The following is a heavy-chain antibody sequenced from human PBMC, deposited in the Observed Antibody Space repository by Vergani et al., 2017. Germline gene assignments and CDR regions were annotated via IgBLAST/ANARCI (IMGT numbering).Heavy chain of an antibody. J-gene: IGHJ4*02. V-gene: IGHV3-74*01. CDR1: GFAFDRYW. D-gene: IGHD4-17*01. Sequence: EEQLVESGGGLVQPGGSLRLSCAASGFAFDRYWMHWVRQTPEKGLVWVSRISPDGDITLNGDSVKGRFTIPRDNARTTLYLQMTNLSAEGTSVYYCLTGTTEPYWGQGTLVTVSS. CDR2: ISPDGDIT. CDR3: LTGTTEPY.